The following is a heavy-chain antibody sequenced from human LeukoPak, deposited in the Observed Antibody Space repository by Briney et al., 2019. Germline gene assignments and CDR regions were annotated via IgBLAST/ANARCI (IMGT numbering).Heavy chain of an antibody. J-gene: IGHJ4*02. Sequence: PSETLSLTCAVYGGSFSGYYWSWIRQPPGKGLEWIGEINHSGSTNYNPSLKSRVTISVDTSKNQFSLKLSSVTAADTAVYYCARGKNPSSHYSSSWYPAKVSLVFHYWGQGTLVTVSS. CDR2: INHSGST. CDR1: GGSFSGYY. CDR3: ARGKNPSSHYSSSWYPAKVSLVFHY. D-gene: IGHD6-13*01. V-gene: IGHV4-34*01.